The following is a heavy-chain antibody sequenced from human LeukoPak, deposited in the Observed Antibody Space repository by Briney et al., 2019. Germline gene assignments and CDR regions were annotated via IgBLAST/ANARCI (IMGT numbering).Heavy chain of an antibody. Sequence: GGSLRLSCAASGFTFSSYWVSWVRQAPGKGLEWVADIKQDGSEKYYVDSVKGRFTISRDNAKNSLYLQMNSLRAEDTAVYYCARLQARYYYDSSGYYYGPCYYFDYWGQGTLVTVSS. D-gene: IGHD3-22*01. CDR1: GFTFSSYW. CDR3: ARLQARYYYDSSGYYYGPCYYFDY. V-gene: IGHV3-7*01. CDR2: IKQDGSEK. J-gene: IGHJ4*02.